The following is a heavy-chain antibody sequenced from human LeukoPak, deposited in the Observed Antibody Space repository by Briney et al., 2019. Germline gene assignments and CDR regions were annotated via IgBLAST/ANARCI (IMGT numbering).Heavy chain of an antibody. CDR2: IYYSGIN. CDR1: GGSISSSSYY. V-gene: IGHV4-39*01. Sequence: SETLSLTCTVSGGSISSSSYYWGWIRQPPGKGLEWIVSIYYSGINYYNPSLKSRVTISVDTSKNQFSLKLSSVTAADTAVYYCARHYDSSGYHGPFDYWGQGTLVTVSS. J-gene: IGHJ4*02. D-gene: IGHD3-22*01. CDR3: ARHYDSSGYHGPFDY.